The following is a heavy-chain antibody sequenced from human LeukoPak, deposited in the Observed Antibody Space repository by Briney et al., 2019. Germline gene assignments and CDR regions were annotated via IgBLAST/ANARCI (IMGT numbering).Heavy chain of an antibody. V-gene: IGHV4-34*01. CDR1: GGSFSGYY. D-gene: IGHD3-10*01. CDR2: INHSGST. Sequence: SETLSLTCAVYGGSFSGYYWSWIRQPPGKGLDWIGEINHSGSTNYNPSLKSRVTISVDTSKNQFSLELSSVTAADTAVYYCASRGHYYGSGSFPSTATHDYWGQGTLVTVSS. J-gene: IGHJ4*02. CDR3: ASRGHYYGSGSFPSTATHDY.